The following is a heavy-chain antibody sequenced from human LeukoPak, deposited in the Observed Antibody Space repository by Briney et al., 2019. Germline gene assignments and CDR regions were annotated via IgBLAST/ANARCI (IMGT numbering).Heavy chain of an antibody. CDR2: IKEDGSIQ. V-gene: IGHV3-7*01. J-gene: IGHJ4*02. D-gene: IGHD6-19*01. CDR3: ARDVWTRVAVSDY. Sequence: GGPLRLSCVASGFTFSSYWMTWVRQAPGKGLEWLANIKEDGSIQYYLDSVRGRFTISRDNAKTSVYLQLNSLRADDTAVYYCARDVWTRVAVSDYWGQRTLVTVSS. CDR1: GFTFSSYW.